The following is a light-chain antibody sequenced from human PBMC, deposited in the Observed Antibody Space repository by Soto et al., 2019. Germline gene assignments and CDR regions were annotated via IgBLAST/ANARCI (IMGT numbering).Light chain of an antibody. V-gene: IGLV7-46*01. CDR1: TGAVTSGHY. CDR3: LLSYSGAHVV. J-gene: IGLJ2*01. CDR2: DTS. Sequence: QAVVTQEPSLTVSPGGTVTLTCGSSTGAVTSGHYPYWVQQKPGQPPRTLIYDTSNKHSWTPARFSGSLLGGKAALTLSGAQPEDEAEYSCLLSYSGAHVVFGGGTQRTVL.